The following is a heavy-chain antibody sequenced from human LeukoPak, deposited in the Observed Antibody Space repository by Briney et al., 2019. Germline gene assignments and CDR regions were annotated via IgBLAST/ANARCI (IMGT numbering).Heavy chain of an antibody. V-gene: IGHV1-69*04. CDR3: ARSPYTYGSLFYLDY. Sequence: SVKVSCKASGGTFSSYAISWVRQAPGQGLEWMGRIIPILGIANYAQKFQGRVTLTRDTSTSTVYMELSSLRSEDTAVYYCARSPYTYGSLFYLDYWGQGTLVTVSS. CDR2: IIPILGIA. J-gene: IGHJ4*02. CDR1: GGTFSSYA. D-gene: IGHD5-18*01.